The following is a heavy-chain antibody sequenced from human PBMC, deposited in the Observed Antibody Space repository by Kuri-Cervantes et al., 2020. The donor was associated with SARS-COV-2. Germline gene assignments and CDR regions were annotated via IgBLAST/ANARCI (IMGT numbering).Heavy chain of an antibody. CDR3: AKDRESCGYYYHGREPFDV. CDR1: GFTFSTYA. D-gene: IGHD3-22*01. J-gene: IGHJ3*01. Sequence: GGSLRPSCAASGFTFSTYAMSWVRQAPGKGLEWVSVIIGSGGITYSADSERGRFTSYRDNSKNTLYLQKNSLRAEVTARYYCAKDRESCGYYYHGREPFDVWGQGTMVTVSS. CDR2: IIGSGGIT. V-gene: IGHV3-23*01.